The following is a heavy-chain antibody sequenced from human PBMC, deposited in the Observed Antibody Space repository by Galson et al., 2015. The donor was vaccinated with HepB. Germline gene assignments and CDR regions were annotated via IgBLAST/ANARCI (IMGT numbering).Heavy chain of an antibody. J-gene: IGHJ3*02. Sequence: SLRLSCAASGFTFSSYSMNWVRQAPGKGLEWVSSISSSSSYIYYADSVKGRFTISRDNAKNSLYLQMNSLRAEDTAVYYCARAISSGYYIDAFDIWGQGTMVTVSS. V-gene: IGHV3-21*01. CDR1: GFTFSSYS. CDR2: ISSSSSYI. CDR3: ARAISSGYYIDAFDI. D-gene: IGHD3-22*01.